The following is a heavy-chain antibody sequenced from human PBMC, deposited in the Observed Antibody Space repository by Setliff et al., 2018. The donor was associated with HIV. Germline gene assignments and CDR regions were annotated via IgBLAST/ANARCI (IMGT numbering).Heavy chain of an antibody. CDR3: AKEAVGQQVVHRFDH. Sequence: KSSETLSLTCTVSGYSMNDYYWSWIRQTAGKGLEWIGRVYNSGSTNYNPSLKSRVTISEDPSKNQFSLKMRSVTAADTAVYFWAKEAVGQQVVHRFDHWGQGTQVTVSS. D-gene: IGHD2-2*01. CDR1: GYSMNDYY. V-gene: IGHV4-4*07. CDR2: VYNSGST. J-gene: IGHJ4*02.